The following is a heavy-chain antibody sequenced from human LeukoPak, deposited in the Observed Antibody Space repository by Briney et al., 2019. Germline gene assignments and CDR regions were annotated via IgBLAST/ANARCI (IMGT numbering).Heavy chain of an antibody. CDR3: ARSNWFDP. CDR1: GFTFSNYW. J-gene: IGHJ5*02. V-gene: IGHV3-74*01. Sequence: GGFLRLSCAASGFTFSNYWMHWVRPAPGKGLFWVSRINTDGSSTNYADSVKGRFTISRDNAKNTLYMQMNSVRAEDTAVYYCARSNWFDPWGQGTLVTVSS. CDR2: INTDGSST.